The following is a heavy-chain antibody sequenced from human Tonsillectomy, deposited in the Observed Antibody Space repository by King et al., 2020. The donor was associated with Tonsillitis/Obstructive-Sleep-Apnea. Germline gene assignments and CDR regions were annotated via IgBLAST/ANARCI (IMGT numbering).Heavy chain of an antibody. J-gene: IGHJ4*02. CDR2: IWYDGSNK. D-gene: IGHD5-12*01. CDR3: ARDRGYSGYNVDTTWFDY. CDR1: GFTFSSYG. Sequence: VQLVESGGGGVQPGRSLRLSCEASGFTFSSYGMHWVRQAPGKGLEWVAVIWYDGSNKYYADSVKGRFTISRDNSKNTLYPQMNSLRAEDTAVYYCARDRGYSGYNVDTTWFDYWGQGTLVTVSS. V-gene: IGHV3-33*01.